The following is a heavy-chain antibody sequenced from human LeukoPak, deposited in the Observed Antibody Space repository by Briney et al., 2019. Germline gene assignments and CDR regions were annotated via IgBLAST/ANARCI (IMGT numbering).Heavy chain of an antibody. J-gene: IGHJ3*02. CDR3: ARGSGRYAALDAFDI. CDR2: VSSSSNYI. CDR1: GFTFSTYS. Sequence: PGGSLRLSCAASGFTFSTYSMNWVRQAPGKGLEWVSSVSSSSNYIYYADSVKGRFTISRDNAKNSLYLQMNSLRADDTAVYYCARGSGRYAALDAFDIWGQGTMVTVAS. V-gene: IGHV3-21*01. D-gene: IGHD1-26*01.